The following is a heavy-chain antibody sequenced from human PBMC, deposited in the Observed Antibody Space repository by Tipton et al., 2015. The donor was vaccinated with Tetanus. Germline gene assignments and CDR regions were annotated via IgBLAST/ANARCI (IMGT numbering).Heavy chain of an antibody. V-gene: IGHV4-39*07. CDR3: ARGILGGNSGSTFDY. CDR1: GGSIRGGTFY. J-gene: IGHJ4*02. D-gene: IGHD4-23*01. CDR2: IFHRGST. Sequence: TLSLTCTVSGGSIRGGTFYWGWIRQPPGKGLEWIGSIFHRGSTYYNAPLKSRVPISVDTPKNQFSLKLSSVTAADTAVYYCARGILGGNSGSTFDYWGQGTLVTVSS.